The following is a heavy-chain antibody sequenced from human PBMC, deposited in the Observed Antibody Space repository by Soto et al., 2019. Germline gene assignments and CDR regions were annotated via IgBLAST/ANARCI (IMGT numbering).Heavy chain of an antibody. CDR3: ARVLGRATMGEGWFDP. V-gene: IGHV1-18*01. CDR1: GYTFTSYG. D-gene: IGHD3-16*01. CDR2: ISAYNGNT. Sequence: QVQLVQSGAEVKKPGASVKVSCKASGYTFTSYGISWVRQAPGQGLEWMGWISAYNGNTNYAQKLQGRVTMTRDTSTSTASMELRSLRSDDTAVYYCARVLGRATMGEGWFDPWGQGTLVTVSS. J-gene: IGHJ5*02.